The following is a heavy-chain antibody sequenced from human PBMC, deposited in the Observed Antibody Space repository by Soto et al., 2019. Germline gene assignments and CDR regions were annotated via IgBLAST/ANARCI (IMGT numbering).Heavy chain of an antibody. Sequence: PGGSLRLSCAASGFTFSSYGMHWVRQAPGKGREWVAVISYDGSNKYYADSVKGRFTISRDNSKNTLYLQMNSLRAEETAVYYCAKDSRAWLVPFYYYYGMDVWGQGTTVTVSS. V-gene: IGHV3-30*18. CDR3: AKDSRAWLVPFYYYYGMDV. CDR2: ISYDGSNK. CDR1: GFTFSSYG. D-gene: IGHD6-19*01. J-gene: IGHJ6*02.